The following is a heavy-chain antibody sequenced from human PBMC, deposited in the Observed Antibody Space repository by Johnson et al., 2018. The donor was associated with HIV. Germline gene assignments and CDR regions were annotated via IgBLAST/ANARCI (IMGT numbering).Heavy chain of an antibody. D-gene: IGHD5-24*01. J-gene: IGHJ3*02. V-gene: IGHV3-9*01. CDR1: GFSFDDYA. Sequence: VQLVESGGDVVQPGRSLRLSCAASGFSFDDYAMHWVRQAPGKGLEWVSSISWNSGNIGHADSVKGRFIISRDNGKNSLYLQMNSLRAEDTAVYYCARALLSASTIGAFDIWGQGTMVTVSS. CDR2: ISWNSGNI. CDR3: ARALLSASTIGAFDI.